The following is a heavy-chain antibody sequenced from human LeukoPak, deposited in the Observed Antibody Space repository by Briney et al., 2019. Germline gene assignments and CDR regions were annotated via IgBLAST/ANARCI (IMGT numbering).Heavy chain of an antibody. CDR2: ISSSGSYI. J-gene: IGHJ4*02. CDR3: ARDSADSFEY. V-gene: IGHV3-21*06. CDR1: GFTFSSYG. Sequence: GGSLRLSCAASGFTFSSYGMNWVRQAPGKGLEWVSSISSSGSYIYYADSVKGRFTISRDNSKNTLYLQLNSLRTEDTAVFFCARDSADSFEYWGQGTLVTVSS.